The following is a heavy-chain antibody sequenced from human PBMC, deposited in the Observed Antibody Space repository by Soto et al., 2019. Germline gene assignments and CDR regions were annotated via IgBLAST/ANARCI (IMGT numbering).Heavy chain of an antibody. J-gene: IGHJ6*02. Sequence: SETLSLTCAASGGSISSGGNSWSWIRQPPGQGLEWLGYINHSGSTYYNPSLKSRTTVSADRSKIQFSLKLSSVTAAEQAVYYCASGQLRFLGQLPFWGYYYCGMDIWGQGTTVTVSS. D-gene: IGHD3-3*01. CDR1: GGSISSGGNS. V-gene: IGHV4-30-2*01. CDR2: INHSGST. CDR3: ASGQLRFLGQLPFWGYYYCGMDI.